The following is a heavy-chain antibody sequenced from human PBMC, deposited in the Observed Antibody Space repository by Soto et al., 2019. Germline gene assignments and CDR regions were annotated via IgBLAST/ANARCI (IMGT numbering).Heavy chain of an antibody. D-gene: IGHD6-19*01. CDR1: GGSFSNYI. CDR3: ARGLCLQQWLVGLAA. V-gene: IGHV1-69*01. CDR2: SIPMFATA. J-gene: IGHJ4*02. Sequence: QVQLVQSGAEVKKPGSSVKVSCKASGGSFSNYIFSWARQAPGQGLEWMGGSIPMFATAQYAQKLQGRVTITADESTSTVSLDLSSVRSDAWAVYDCARGLCLQQWLVGLAAGGQGRLGTVAS.